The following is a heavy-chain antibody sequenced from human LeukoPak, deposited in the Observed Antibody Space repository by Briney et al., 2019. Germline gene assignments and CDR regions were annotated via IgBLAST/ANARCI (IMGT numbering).Heavy chain of an antibody. D-gene: IGHD3-22*01. Sequence: GGSLRLSCAASGFTVSSNYMSWVRQAPGKGLEWVSVIYSGGSTYYADSVTGRFTISRDNSKNTLYLQMNSLRAEDTAVYYCARVTWYYYDSSGYYPFDYWGQGTLVTVSS. CDR3: ARVTWYYYDSSGYYPFDY. V-gene: IGHV3-53*01. CDR1: GFTVSSNY. CDR2: IYSGGST. J-gene: IGHJ4*02.